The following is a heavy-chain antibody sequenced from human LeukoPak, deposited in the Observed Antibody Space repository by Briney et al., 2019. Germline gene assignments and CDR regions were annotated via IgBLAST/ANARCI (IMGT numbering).Heavy chain of an antibody. CDR1: GGSISSSSYY. J-gene: IGHJ5*02. Sequence: PSETLSLTCTVSGGSISSSSYYWGWIRQPPGKGLEWIGYIYYSGSTYYNPSLKSRVTISVDTSKNQFSLKLSSVTAADTAVYYCARDRGYCSGGSCYRFDPWGQGTLVTVSS. D-gene: IGHD2-15*01. CDR2: IYYSGST. CDR3: ARDRGYCSGGSCYRFDP. V-gene: IGHV4-30-4*07.